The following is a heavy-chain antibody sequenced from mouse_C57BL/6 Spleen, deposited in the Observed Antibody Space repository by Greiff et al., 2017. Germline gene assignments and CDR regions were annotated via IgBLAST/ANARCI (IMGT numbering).Heavy chain of an antibody. Sequence: QVQLRQSGAELVRPGASVTLSCKASGYTFTDYEMHWVKQTPVHGLEWMGAIDPETGGTAYNQKFKGKAILTADKSSSTAYMELRSLTSEDSAVYYCYRWLLRAMDYWGQGTSVTVSS. V-gene: IGHV1-15*01. CDR3: YRWLLRAMDY. CDR2: IDPETGGT. CDR1: GYTFTDYE. D-gene: IGHD2-3*01. J-gene: IGHJ4*01.